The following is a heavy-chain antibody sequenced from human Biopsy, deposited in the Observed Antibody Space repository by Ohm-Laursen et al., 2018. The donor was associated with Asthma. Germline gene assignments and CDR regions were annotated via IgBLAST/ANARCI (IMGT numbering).Heavy chain of an antibody. CDR2: HDHEEGGT. CDR1: GYSLTDLS. V-gene: IGHV1-24*01. D-gene: IGHD4-17*01. CDR3: ASDFPKDYVRYNFQF. Sequence: ASVKVSCKISGYSLTDLSMHWVRQAPGQGLEWMGGHDHEEGGTVNAWRFQGRVTMTEDASTDTAHMELSSLSSDDTAVYYCASDFPKDYVRYNFQFWGQGTLVTVSS. J-gene: IGHJ4*02.